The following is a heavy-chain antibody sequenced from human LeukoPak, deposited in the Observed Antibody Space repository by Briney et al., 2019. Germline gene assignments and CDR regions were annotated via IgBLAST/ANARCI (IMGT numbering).Heavy chain of an antibody. CDR1: GITFRSHS. Sequence: PGGSLRLSCAGSGITFRSHSMNWVRQAPGKGLEWVSYISSSSSTKYYADSVKGRFTISRDNAKNSLYLQMNSLRAEDTAVYYCASRYGSGNYYKMGSFDYWGQGTLVTVSS. D-gene: IGHD3-10*01. V-gene: IGHV3-48*04. J-gene: IGHJ4*02. CDR3: ASRYGSGNYYKMGSFDY. CDR2: ISSSSSTK.